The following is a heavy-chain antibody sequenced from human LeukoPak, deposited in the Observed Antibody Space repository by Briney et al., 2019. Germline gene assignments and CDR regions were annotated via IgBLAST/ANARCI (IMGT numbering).Heavy chain of an antibody. V-gene: IGHV3-30*18. Sequence: GGSLRLSCAASGFTFSSYAMRWVRQAPGKGLEWVALISYDGSNKYYADSVKGRFTIARDNSKNTLYLQMNSRRGEDPAVYYSAKVGNIWDFDYWGQGTLVTVSS. CDR2: ISYDGSNK. J-gene: IGHJ4*02. D-gene: IGHD1-14*01. CDR3: AKVGNIWDFDY. CDR1: GFTFSSYA.